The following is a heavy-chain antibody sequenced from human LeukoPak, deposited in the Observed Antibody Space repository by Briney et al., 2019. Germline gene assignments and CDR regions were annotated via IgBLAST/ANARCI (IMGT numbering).Heavy chain of an antibody. Sequence: GASVKVSCKASGYTFTSYYIHWVRQAPGQGLEWMGIVNPSGGATSYAQESQGRVTMTRDMSTATVYMELSSLRSEDTAVYYCARDVGATYHFDYWGQGTVVTVSS. CDR3: ARDVGATYHFDY. D-gene: IGHD1-26*01. CDR1: GYTFTSYY. V-gene: IGHV1-46*01. J-gene: IGHJ4*02. CDR2: VNPSGGAT.